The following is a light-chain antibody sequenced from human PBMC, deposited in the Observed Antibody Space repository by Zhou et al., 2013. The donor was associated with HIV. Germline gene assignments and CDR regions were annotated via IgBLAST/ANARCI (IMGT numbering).Light chain of an antibody. Sequence: DIQMTQSPSSLSASVGDRVTITCQTSQDIQKFLNWYQQKPGQAPKLMIYDASNLEEGVPSRFSGSGSGTDFTFTISSLQPEDFATYFCQQYDSLCTFGPGTTVDIK. V-gene: IGKV1-33*01. CDR3: QQYDSLCT. CDR1: QDIQKF. J-gene: IGKJ3*01. CDR2: DAS.